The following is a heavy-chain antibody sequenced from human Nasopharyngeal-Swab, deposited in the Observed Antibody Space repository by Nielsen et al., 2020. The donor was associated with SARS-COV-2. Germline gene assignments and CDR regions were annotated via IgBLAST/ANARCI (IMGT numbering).Heavy chain of an antibody. J-gene: IGHJ4*02. D-gene: IGHD3-16*01. CDR1: GGSFSGYY. Sequence: SETLSPTCAAYGGSFSGYYWSWIRQPPGKGLEWIGEFHHIGITNYNPSLKSRVTISVDTSKNQFSLKLSAVTAADTAIYYCAAKEYDSRSYGVALDYWGQGTLVTVSS. V-gene: IGHV4-34*01. CDR3: AAKEYDSRSYGVALDY. CDR2: FHHIGIT.